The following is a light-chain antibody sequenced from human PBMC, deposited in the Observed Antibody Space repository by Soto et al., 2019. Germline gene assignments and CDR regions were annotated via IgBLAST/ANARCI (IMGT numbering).Light chain of an antibody. V-gene: IGKV3-15*01. J-gene: IGKJ4*01. CDR1: QGIGST. Sequence: ATLSVSPGERATLSCRASQGIGSTLAWYQQKPGQTPRLLTYDASTRATGIPARFSGIGSGTEFTLIISSLQSEDFGVYYCQHYKTWPLSFGGGTKVDIK. CDR3: QHYKTWPLS. CDR2: DAS.